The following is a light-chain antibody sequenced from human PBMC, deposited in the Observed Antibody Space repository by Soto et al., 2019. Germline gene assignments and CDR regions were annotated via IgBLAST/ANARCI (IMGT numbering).Light chain of an antibody. J-gene: IGLJ1*01. CDR2: EVN. CDR1: RSDVGSYNL. Sequence: QSSRTQPASVSGSPGQSITISCTGTRSDVGSYNLISWYQQYPDKAPNLIIYEVNQRPSAVSSRFSGSKSGNTASLTTSGLQAEDEADYCYCSYAGGTTFYVFGSGTKVTVL. V-gene: IGLV2-23*02. CDR3: CSYAGGTTFYV.